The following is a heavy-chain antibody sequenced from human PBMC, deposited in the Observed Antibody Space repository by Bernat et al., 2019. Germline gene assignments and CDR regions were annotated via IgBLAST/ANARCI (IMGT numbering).Heavy chain of an antibody. J-gene: IGHJ4*02. CDR3: ARSLGLGYDILTGYPLLGYFDY. V-gene: IGHV4-34*01. CDR2: INHSGST. Sequence: QVQLQQWGAGLLKPSETLSLTCAVYGGSFSGYYWSWIRQPPGKGLEWIGEINHSGSTNYNPSLKSRVTISVNTSKNQFSLELSSVTAADTAVYYCARSLGLGYDILTGYPLLGYFDYWGQGTLVTVSS. CDR1: GGSFSGYY. D-gene: IGHD3-9*01.